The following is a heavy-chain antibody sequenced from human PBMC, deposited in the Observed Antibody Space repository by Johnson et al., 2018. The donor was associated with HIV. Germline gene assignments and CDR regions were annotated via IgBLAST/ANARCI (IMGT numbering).Heavy chain of an antibody. V-gene: IGHV3-20*04. CDR2: ISWNSGRI. J-gene: IGHJ3*02. CDR3: ARPGGLGAQDAFDI. Sequence: VQLVESGGGVVRPGGSLRLSCAASGFTFDDYGLNWVRQAPGKGLEWVSGISWNSGRIGYADSVKGRFTISRENAKNSLYLHMNSLRAEDTAVYYCARPGGLGAQDAFDIWGQGTMVTVSS. CDR1: GFTFDDYG. D-gene: IGHD1-26*01.